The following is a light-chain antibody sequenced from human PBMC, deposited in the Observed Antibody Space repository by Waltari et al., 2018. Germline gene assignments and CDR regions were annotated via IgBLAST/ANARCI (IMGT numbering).Light chain of an antibody. J-gene: IGKJ1*01. V-gene: IGKV3-20*01. CDR3: QQYGTSPRT. CDR2: GAS. Sequence: EIVLTQSPVTLSLSPGERASLSCRTSQSVSSNYLAWYQQIPGQAPRPLIYGASSRAIGIPDRFRGSGSGTDFTLTISRLEPEDFAVYYCQQYGTSPRTFGQGTKVEIK. CDR1: QSVSSNY.